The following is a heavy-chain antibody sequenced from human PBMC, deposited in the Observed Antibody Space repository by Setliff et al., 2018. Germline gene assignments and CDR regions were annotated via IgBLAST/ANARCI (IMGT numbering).Heavy chain of an antibody. CDR3: ARDLGYCSRTSCHGDWFDP. V-gene: IGHV7-4-1*02. CDR1: GATFSSYG. J-gene: IGHJ5*02. D-gene: IGHD2-2*01. Sequence: ASVKVSCKASGATFSSYGISWVRQAPGQGLEWMGRINTITGNPTYAQGFTGRFVFSLDTSVSTAYLQISSLKPEDTAVYYCARDLGYCSRTSCHGDWFDPWGQGTLVTVSS. CDR2: INTITGNP.